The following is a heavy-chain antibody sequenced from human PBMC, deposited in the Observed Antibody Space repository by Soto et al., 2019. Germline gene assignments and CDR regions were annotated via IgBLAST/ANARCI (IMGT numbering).Heavy chain of an antibody. Sequence: PSETLSLTCAVSGGPIDTPNWWSWYRQPPGKGLEWIAEMYPSGSSNRNPSLNSRVTISLDTSSNHFSLKLTSLTAADTAIYYCAREGFDHRTDSWGQGIPVTVS. V-gene: IGHV4-4*02. CDR2: MYPSGSS. J-gene: IGHJ4*02. CDR3: AREGFDHRTDS. CDR1: GGPIDTPNW.